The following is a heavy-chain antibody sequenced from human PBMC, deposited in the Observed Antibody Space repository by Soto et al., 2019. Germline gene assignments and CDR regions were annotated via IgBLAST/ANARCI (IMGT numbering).Heavy chain of an antibody. CDR3: ARVPEVTTERGYWYFDL. Sequence: GGSLRLSCAASGFTFSSYSMNWVRQAPGKGLEWVSSISSSSSYIYYADSVKGRFTISRDNAKNSLYLQMNSLRAEDTAVYYCARVPEVTTERGYWYFDLWGRGTLVTVSS. D-gene: IGHD4-4*01. CDR2: ISSSSSYI. J-gene: IGHJ2*01. V-gene: IGHV3-21*01. CDR1: GFTFSSYS.